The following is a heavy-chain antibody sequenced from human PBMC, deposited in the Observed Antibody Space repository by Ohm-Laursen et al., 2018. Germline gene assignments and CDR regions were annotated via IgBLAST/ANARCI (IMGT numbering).Heavy chain of an antibody. V-gene: IGHV4-59*01. Sequence: SETLSLTCPVSGASISGYYWSWIRQPPGKGLEWIGYIYYSGSTNYNPSLKRRVTISLDTSKSQFSLKLNSGTAADTAVYYCARDYYGSGHFDYWGQGTLVTVSS. CDR2: IYYSGST. D-gene: IGHD3-10*01. CDR1: GASISGYY. CDR3: ARDYYGSGHFDY. J-gene: IGHJ4*02.